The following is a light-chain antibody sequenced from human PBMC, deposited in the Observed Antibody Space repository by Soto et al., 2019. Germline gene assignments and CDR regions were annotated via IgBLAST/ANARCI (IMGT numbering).Light chain of an antibody. J-gene: IGKJ1*01. Sequence: AIQMTQSPSSLSASVGDRVTISCRASQGIRSDLAWYQQKPGTVPKLLIYGASSLHSGVPSRFSGSGSGTYFTLTISSLQPEDSATYFCIQDYNYPRTFGQGTKVEV. CDR3: IQDYNYPRT. V-gene: IGKV1-6*01. CDR1: QGIRSD. CDR2: GAS.